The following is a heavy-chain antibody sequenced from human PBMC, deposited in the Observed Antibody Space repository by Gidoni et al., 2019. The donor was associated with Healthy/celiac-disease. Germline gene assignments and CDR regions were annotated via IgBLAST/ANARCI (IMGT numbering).Heavy chain of an antibody. CDR2: ISYDGSNK. CDR3: ARGGNIAGGMIYYYYYMDV. V-gene: IGHV3-30-3*01. Sequence: QVQLVESGGGVVQPGRSLRLSCAASGFTFSSYAMHWVRQAPGKGLEWVAVISYDGSNKYYADSVKGRFTISRDNSKNTLYLQMNSLRAEDTAVYYCARGGNIAGGMIYYYYYMDVWGKGTTVTVSS. D-gene: IGHD6-13*01. CDR1: GFTFSSYA. J-gene: IGHJ6*03.